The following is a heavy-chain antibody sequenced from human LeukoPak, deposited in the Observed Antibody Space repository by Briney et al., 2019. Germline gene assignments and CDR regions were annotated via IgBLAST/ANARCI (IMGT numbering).Heavy chain of an antibody. Sequence: ASVKVSCKPSGYTFTSYSMNWVRQAPGQGLEWMGWINTNTGNPTYAQGFTGPLVFSLDPSVSTAYLQISSRKAEDTAVYYCARDDGAGYIPGHWFDPWGQGTLVTVSS. D-gene: IGHD5-24*01. V-gene: IGHV7-4-1*02. CDR3: ARDDGAGYIPGHWFDP. CDR1: GYTFTSYS. J-gene: IGHJ5*02. CDR2: INTNTGNP.